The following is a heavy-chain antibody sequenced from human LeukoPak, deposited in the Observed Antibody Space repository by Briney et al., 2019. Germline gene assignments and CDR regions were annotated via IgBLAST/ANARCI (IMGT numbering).Heavy chain of an antibody. D-gene: IGHD6-19*01. Sequence: GGSLRLSCAASGFTFSSYAMSWVRQAPGKGLEWVSAISGSGGSTYYADSVKGRFTISRDNSKNTLYLQMNSLRAEDTAVYYCEIWGPPAVAGFDYWGQGTLVTVSS. CDR1: GFTFSSYA. CDR3: EIWGPPAVAGFDY. CDR2: ISGSGGST. V-gene: IGHV3-23*01. J-gene: IGHJ4*02.